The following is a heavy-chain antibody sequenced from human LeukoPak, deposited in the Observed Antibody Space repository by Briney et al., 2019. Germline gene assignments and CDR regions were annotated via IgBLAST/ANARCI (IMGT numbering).Heavy chain of an antibody. CDR1: GGSINSYY. Sequence: SETLSLTCTVSGGSINSYYWSWVRQPPGKGLEWIGYIYYSGSTNYNPSLKSRVTMSVDTFKNQFSLSLSSVTAADTAVYYCARGTTVITYFDLWGRGTLVTVSS. CDR3: ARGTTVITYFDL. V-gene: IGHV4-59*01. J-gene: IGHJ2*01. CDR2: IYYSGST. D-gene: IGHD4-23*01.